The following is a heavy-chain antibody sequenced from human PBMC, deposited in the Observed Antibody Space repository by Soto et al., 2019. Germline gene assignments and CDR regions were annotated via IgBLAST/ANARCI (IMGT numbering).Heavy chain of an antibody. J-gene: IGHJ4*02. CDR1: GYSFTSYW. V-gene: IGHV5-51*01. CDR2: IYPGDSDT. CDR3: ARPFVTDRYVRPDDY. Sequence: PGESLKISCKCSGYSFTSYWIGWVRQMPGKGLEWMGIIYPGDSDTRYSPSFQGQVTISADKSISTAYLQWSSLKASDTAMYYCARPFVTDRYVRPDDYWGQGTLVTVSS. D-gene: IGHD3-9*01.